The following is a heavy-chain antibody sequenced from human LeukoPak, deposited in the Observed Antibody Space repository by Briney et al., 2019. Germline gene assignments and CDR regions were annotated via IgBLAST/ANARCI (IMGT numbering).Heavy chain of an antibody. D-gene: IGHD5-18*01. Sequence: PGGSLRLSCAASGFGFSVYGMHWVRQAPGKGLVWVAHNEDGTSASHADSVKGRFTISRDNAKNTLYLQMNSLTVEDTAVYYCARVPTNSYGFGQWGQGSLVTVSS. CDR3: ARVPTNSYGFGQ. J-gene: IGHJ4*02. CDR1: GFGFSVYG. V-gene: IGHV3-74*01. CDR2: NEDGTSA.